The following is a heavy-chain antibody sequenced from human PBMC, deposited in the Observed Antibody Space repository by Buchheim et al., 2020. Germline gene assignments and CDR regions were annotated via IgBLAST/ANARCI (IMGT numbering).Heavy chain of an antibody. J-gene: IGHJ4*02. CDR3: ALEYSSSWWDY. CDR2: ISYDGSNK. CDR1: GFTFSSYG. V-gene: IGHV3-30*03. Sequence: QVQLVESGGGVVQPGRSLRLSCAASGFTFSSYGMHWVRQAPGKGLEWVAVISYDGSNKYYADSVKGRFTISRDNSKNTLYLQMNSLRAEDTAVYYCALEYSSSWWDYWGQGTL. D-gene: IGHD6-6*01.